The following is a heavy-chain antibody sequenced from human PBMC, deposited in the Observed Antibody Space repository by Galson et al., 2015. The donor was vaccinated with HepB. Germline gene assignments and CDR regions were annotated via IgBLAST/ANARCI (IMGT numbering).Heavy chain of an antibody. CDR3: ARAAIYDILTYYYYGMDV. CDR1: GFTFSSYS. V-gene: IGHV3-48*02. J-gene: IGHJ6*02. D-gene: IGHD3-9*01. CDR2: ISSSSSTI. Sequence: SLRLSCAASGFTFSSYSMNWVRQAPGKGLEWVSYISSSSSTIYYADSVKGRFTISRDNAKNSLYLQMNSLRDEDTAVYYCARAAIYDILTYYYYGMDVWGQGTTVTVSS.